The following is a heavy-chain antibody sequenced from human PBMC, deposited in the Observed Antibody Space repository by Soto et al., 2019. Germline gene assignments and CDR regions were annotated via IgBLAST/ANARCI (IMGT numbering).Heavy chain of an antibody. V-gene: IGHV1-69*06. J-gene: IGHJ5*02. CDR2: IIPIFGTA. CDR1: GGTFSSYS. Sequence: SVKVSCKASGGTFSSYSISWVRQAPGQGLEWMGGIIPIFGTANYAQKFQGRVTITADKSTSTAYMELSSLRSEDTAVYYCARRELLNLNWLDPRGQGTLVTVSS. D-gene: IGHD1-26*01. CDR3: ARRELLNLNWLDP.